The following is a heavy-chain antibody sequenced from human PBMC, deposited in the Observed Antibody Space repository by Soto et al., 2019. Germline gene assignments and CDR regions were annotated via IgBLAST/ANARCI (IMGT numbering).Heavy chain of an antibody. V-gene: IGHV4-31*03. D-gene: IGHD3-10*01. CDR2: IYYSGST. CDR3: AGAPMMVRGSSSDYCGMDV. Sequence: QVQLQESGPGLVKPSQTLSLTCTVSGGSISSGGYYGSWIRQHPGKGREWIVYIYYSGSTYYNPCLKSRVTISVDTSKTQFSLKLSAVTAADTAVYYCAGAPMMVRGSSSDYCGMDVVGQGTTVTVSS. CDR1: GGSISSGGYY. J-gene: IGHJ6*02.